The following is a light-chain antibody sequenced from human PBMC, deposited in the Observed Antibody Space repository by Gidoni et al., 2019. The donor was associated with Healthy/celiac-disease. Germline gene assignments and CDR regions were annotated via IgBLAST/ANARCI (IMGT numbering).Light chain of an antibody. CDR2: LGS. CDR1: LHSNGYNS. V-gene: IGKV2-28*01. CDR3: MQALQTPLT. J-gene: IGKJ4*01. Sequence: LHSNGYNSLDWYLQKPGKAPQLLIYLGSNRASGVPDRFSGSGSGTDFTPKSSRVEAEDVGVYYCMQALQTPLTFGGGTKVEIK.